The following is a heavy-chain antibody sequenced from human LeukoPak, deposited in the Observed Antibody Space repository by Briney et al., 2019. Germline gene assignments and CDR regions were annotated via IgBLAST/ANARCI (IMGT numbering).Heavy chain of an antibody. Sequence: SETLSLTCAVYGGSFSGYYWSWIRQPPGKGLEWIGEINHSGSTNYNPSLKSRVTISVDTSKNQLSLKLSSVTAADTAVYYCARATMVRGVSWFDPWGQGTLVTVSS. J-gene: IGHJ5*02. CDR2: INHSGST. V-gene: IGHV4-34*01. CDR3: ARATMVRGVSWFDP. D-gene: IGHD3-10*01. CDR1: GGSFSGYY.